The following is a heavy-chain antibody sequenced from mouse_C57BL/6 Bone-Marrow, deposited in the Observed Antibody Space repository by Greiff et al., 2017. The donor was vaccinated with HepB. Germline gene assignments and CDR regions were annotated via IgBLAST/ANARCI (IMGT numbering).Heavy chain of an antibody. CDR2: ISDGGSYT. CDR3: ARYYYGSP. CDR1: GFTFSSYA. J-gene: IGHJ2*01. Sequence: DVQLVESGGGLVKPGGSLKLSCAASGFTFSSYAMSWVRQTPEKRLEWVATISDGGSYTYYPDNVKGRFTISRDNAKNNLYLQMSHLKSEDTAMYYCARYYYGSPWGQGTTLTVSS. D-gene: IGHD1-1*01. V-gene: IGHV5-4*01.